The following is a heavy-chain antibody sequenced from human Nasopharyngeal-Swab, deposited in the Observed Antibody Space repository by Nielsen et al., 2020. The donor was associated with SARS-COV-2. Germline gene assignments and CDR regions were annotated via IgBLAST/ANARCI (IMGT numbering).Heavy chain of an antibody. D-gene: IGHD1-1*01. V-gene: IGHV1-69*13. J-gene: IGHJ5*02. CDR1: GGTFSSYA. CDR2: IIPIFGTA. CDR3: ARIAVHHNWFDP. Sequence: SVKVSCKASGGTFSSYAISWVRQAPGQGLEWMGGIIPIFGTANYAQKFQGRVTITADESTGTAYMELSSLRSEDTAVYYCARIAVHHNWFDPWGQGTLVTVSS.